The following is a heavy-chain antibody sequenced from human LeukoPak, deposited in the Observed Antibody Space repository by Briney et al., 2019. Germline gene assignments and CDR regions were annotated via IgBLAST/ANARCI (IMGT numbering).Heavy chain of an antibody. J-gene: IGHJ6*03. D-gene: IGHD4-17*01. CDR2: ISSTSTT. CDR3: ARTDFYGDYVGYMDV. Sequence: GGSLRLSCAASGLTFSRITYSMNWVRQAPGKGLEWVSYISSTSTTEYADSVKGRFTISRDNAKNSLYLQMNSLRAEDTAVYYCARTDFYGDYVGYMDVWGEGTTVTVSS. V-gene: IGHV3-48*01. CDR1: GLTFSRITYS.